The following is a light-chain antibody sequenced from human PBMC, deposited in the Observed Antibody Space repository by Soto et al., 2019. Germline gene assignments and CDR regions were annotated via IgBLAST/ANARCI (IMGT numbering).Light chain of an antibody. CDR3: TSYATTTTVL. Sequence: QSALTQPASVSGSPGQSITISCTGTSSDVGGYNYVSWYQQYPGTAPKLIIFGVNNRPSGVSSRFSGSKSGNTASLTISGLQAEDEASYYCTSYATTTTVLFGGGTKVTVL. CDR2: GVN. V-gene: IGLV2-14*01. CDR1: SSDVGGYNY. J-gene: IGLJ2*01.